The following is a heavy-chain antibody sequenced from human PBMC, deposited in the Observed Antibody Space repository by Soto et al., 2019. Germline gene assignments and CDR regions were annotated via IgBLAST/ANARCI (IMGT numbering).Heavy chain of an antibody. V-gene: IGHV4-39*01. CDR2: IYYSGST. CDR1: GGSISSSSYY. Sequence: KASETLSLTCTVSGGSISSSSYYWGWIRQPPGKGLEWIGSIYYSGSTYYNPSLKSRVTISVDTSKNQFSLKLRSVTAADTAVYYCVVALQHASEERHCSGGSCHGQFDYWGQGTLVTVSS. D-gene: IGHD2-15*01. CDR3: VVALQHASEERHCSGGSCHGQFDY. J-gene: IGHJ4*02.